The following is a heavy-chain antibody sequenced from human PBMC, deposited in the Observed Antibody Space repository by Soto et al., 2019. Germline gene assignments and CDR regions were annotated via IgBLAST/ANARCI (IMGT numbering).Heavy chain of an antibody. V-gene: IGHV4-59*01. D-gene: IGHD3-22*01. CDR2: IYYSGNT. CDR1: GGSISNYY. CDR3: ARGGEDGSYYYDTSGFYFDY. J-gene: IGHJ4*02. Sequence: SETLSLTCTVSGGSISNYYWSWIRQPPGKGLEWIGYIYYSGNTNYNPSLKNRVTISVDTSKTQFSLRLNSVTAADTAVYYCARGGEDGSYYYDTSGFYFDYWGQGTLVTVS.